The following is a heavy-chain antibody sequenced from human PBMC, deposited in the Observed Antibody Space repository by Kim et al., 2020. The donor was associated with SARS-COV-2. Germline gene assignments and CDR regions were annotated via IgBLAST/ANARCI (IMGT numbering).Heavy chain of an antibody. V-gene: IGHV4-39*01. J-gene: IGHJ5*02. D-gene: IGHD6-19*01. CDR1: GGSISSSSYY. Sequence: SETLSLTCTVSGGSISSSSYYWGWIRQPPGKGLEWIGSIYYSGSTYYNPSLKSRVTISVDTSKNQFSLKLSSVTAADTAVYYCARQVLWSSGWNNWFDPWGQGTLVTVSS. CDR2: IYYSGST. CDR3: ARQVLWSSGWNNWFDP.